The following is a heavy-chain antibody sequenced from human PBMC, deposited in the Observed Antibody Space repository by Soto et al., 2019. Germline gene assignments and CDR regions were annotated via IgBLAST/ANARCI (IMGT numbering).Heavy chain of an antibody. V-gene: IGHV3-30*03. CDR1: GFTFSSYG. Sequence: GGSLRLSCAASGFTFSSYGMHWVRQAPGKGLEWVAVISYDGSNKYYADSVKGRFTISRDNSKNTLYLQMNSLRDEDTAVYYCARFLSPVADYWGQGTLVTVSS. J-gene: IGHJ4*02. D-gene: IGHD6-19*01. CDR2: ISYDGSNK. CDR3: ARFLSPVADY.